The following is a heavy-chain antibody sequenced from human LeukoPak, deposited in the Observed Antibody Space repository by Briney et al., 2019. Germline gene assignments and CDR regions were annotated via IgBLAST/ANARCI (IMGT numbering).Heavy chain of an antibody. J-gene: IGHJ3*02. CDR3: ARDPADTAIHNDAFDI. CDR1: GGSISSGGYY. CDR2: IYYSGST. Sequence: PSQTLSLTCTVSGGSISSGGYYWSWIRQHPGKGLEWIGYIYYSGSTYYNPSLKSRVTISVDTSKNQFSLKLSSVTAADTAVYYCARDPADTAIHNDAFDIWGQGTMVTVSS. D-gene: IGHD5-18*01. V-gene: IGHV4-31*03.